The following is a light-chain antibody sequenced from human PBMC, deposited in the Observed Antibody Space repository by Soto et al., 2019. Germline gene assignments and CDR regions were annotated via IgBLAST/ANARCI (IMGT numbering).Light chain of an antibody. CDR3: QQRSNWPLT. J-gene: IGKJ4*01. V-gene: IGKV3-11*01. CDR1: QSVSSY. Sequence: EILLTQSPGTLSFSPGERATLSFRASQSVSSYLAWYQQKPVQAPRLLLYDASNRATGIPARFSGSGSWTDFTPPTSSLEPADFAVYYCQQRSNWPLTFGGGTKVDIK. CDR2: DAS.